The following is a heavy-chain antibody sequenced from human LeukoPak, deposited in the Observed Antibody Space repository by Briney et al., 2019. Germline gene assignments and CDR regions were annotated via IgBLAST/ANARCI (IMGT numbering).Heavy chain of an antibody. CDR1: GFTFSDYH. Sequence: GGSMRLSCAASGFTFSDYHMSWVRQAPGKGLEWISFIPRSTAFTTYADSVKGRFTISRDDAKNSLDLQMNSLRADDTAVYYCARDMSAFKRAMDVWGQGTTVTVSS. J-gene: IGHJ6*02. D-gene: IGHD3-10*02. CDR2: IPRSTAFT. CDR3: ARDMSAFKRAMDV. V-gene: IGHV3-11*05.